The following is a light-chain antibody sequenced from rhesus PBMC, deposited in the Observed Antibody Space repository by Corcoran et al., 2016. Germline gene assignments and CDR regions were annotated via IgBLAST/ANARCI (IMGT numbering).Light chain of an antibody. CDR2: RAS. CDR3: QQHDNSPFT. V-gene: IGKV1-69*01. J-gene: IGKJ3*01. CDR1: QCISNW. Sequence: DIQMTQSPSSLSASVGDRVTITCRASQCISNWLAWYQQKPGKAPKLLIYRASNLETGGPSRFSGSGSGTDFTLTISSLQPEDIATYYCQQHDNSPFTFGPGTKLDIK.